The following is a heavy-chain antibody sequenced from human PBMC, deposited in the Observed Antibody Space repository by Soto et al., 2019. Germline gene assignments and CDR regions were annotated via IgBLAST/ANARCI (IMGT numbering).Heavy chain of an antibody. CDR3: ARDKITGLFDY. J-gene: IGHJ4*02. V-gene: IGHV4-39*02. Sequence: SETLSLTCTVSGGSISSSSYYWGWIRQPPGKGLQWIGTIYYSGSTYYNPSLKSRVTISVDTSNNQFSLKLTSVTAADTAVYYCARDKITGLFDYWGQGTRVTVAS. D-gene: IGHD2-8*02. CDR1: GGSISSSSYY. CDR2: IYYSGST.